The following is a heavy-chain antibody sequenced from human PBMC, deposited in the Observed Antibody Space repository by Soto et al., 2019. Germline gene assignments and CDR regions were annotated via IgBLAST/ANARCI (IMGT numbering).Heavy chain of an antibody. CDR2: IFGGGDT. D-gene: IGHD2-2*02. V-gene: IGHV3-53*02. CDR3: ARHSIQAGLFDS. J-gene: IGHJ4*02. CDR1: GFTVSNNF. Sequence: EVQLVGTGGGLIQPGGSLRLSCTASGFTVSNNFLSWVRQAPGKGLEWVSAIFGGGDTYYSDSVKGRFTISRDNSRNTLYLQMISLRAEDTAVYYCARHSIQAGLFDSWGQGTLVTVSS.